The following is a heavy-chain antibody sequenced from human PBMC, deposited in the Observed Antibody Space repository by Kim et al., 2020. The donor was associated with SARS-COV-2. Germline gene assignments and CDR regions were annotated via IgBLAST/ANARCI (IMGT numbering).Heavy chain of an antibody. Sequence: PSLKRRVTISVDTSKNQFSLKLSSVTAADTAVYYCARGSYYDSSGPGFDYWGQGTLVTVSS. V-gene: IGHV4-59*09. CDR3: ARGSYYDSSGPGFDY. J-gene: IGHJ4*02. D-gene: IGHD3-22*01.